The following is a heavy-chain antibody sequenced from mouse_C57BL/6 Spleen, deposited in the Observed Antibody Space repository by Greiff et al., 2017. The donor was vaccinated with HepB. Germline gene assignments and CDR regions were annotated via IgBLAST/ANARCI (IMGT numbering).Heavy chain of an antibody. CDR3: TREIYYGNYVRFDY. CDR1: GYTFTDYE. Sequence: QVQLQHSGAELVRPGASVTLSCKASGYTFTDYEMHWVKQTPVHGLEWIGAIDPETGGTAYNQKFKGQAILTADKSSSTAYMELRSLTSEDSAVYYCTREIYYGNYVRFDYWGQGTTLTVSS. D-gene: IGHD2-1*01. J-gene: IGHJ2*01. V-gene: IGHV1-15*01. CDR2: IDPETGGT.